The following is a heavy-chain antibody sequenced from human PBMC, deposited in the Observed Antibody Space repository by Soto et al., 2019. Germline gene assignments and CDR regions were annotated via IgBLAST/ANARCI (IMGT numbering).Heavy chain of an antibody. CDR3: ARDKITGLFDY. J-gene: IGHJ4*02. CDR1: GGSFSGYY. Sequence: QVQLQQWGAGLLKPSETLSLTCAVYGGSFSGYYWTWIRQPPGTGLEWIGEINHSGSTNYNTSLKSLVTISGDTSKNQFSLKLTSVTAADTAVYYCARDKITGLFDYWGQGTLVTVSS. V-gene: IGHV4-34*01. D-gene: IGHD2-8*02. CDR2: INHSGST.